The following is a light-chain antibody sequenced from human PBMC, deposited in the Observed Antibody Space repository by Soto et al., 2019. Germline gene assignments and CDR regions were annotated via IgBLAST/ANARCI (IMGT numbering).Light chain of an antibody. Sequence: VMSVALGTGRMTKGERATLSCRASQSVSSKLAWYQQKPGQAPRLLIYDASNRATGIPDRFSGSGSGTDFTLTISRLQSDDFAVYYCQEDTNWPPTSVGQGT. V-gene: IGKV3D-15*01. J-gene: IGKJ1*01. CDR2: DAS. CDR3: QEDTNWPPTS. CDR1: QSVSSK.